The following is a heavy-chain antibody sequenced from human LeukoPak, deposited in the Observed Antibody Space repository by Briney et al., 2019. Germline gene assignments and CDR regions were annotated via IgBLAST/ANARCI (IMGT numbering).Heavy chain of an antibody. D-gene: IGHD6-13*01. V-gene: IGHV3-48*04. CDR1: GFTFSSYS. CDR2: ISSSGSTT. Sequence: GGSLRLSCAASGFTFSSYSMNWVRQAPGKGLEWVSYISSSGSTTYYADSVKGRFTISRDNAKNSLYLQMNSLRAEDTAVYYCARDLIAAAELAYDYWGQGTLVTVSS. J-gene: IGHJ4*02. CDR3: ARDLIAAAELAYDY.